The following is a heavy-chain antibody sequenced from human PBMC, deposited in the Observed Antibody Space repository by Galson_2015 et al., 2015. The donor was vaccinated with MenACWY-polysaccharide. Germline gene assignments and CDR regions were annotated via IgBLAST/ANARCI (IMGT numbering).Heavy chain of an antibody. CDR3: AREHCDEVRCYGVPDDF. Sequence: SLRLSCAASGLTFSSSAMSWVRQAPGKGLEWVSEISGRGSNTYYADSVKGRFTISRDNSKNTLYLQLNSLRADDSAVYFCAREHCDEVRCYGVPDDFWGQGTLVTVSS. D-gene: IGHD3-16*01. CDR2: ISGRGSNT. V-gene: IGHV3-23*01. J-gene: IGHJ4*02. CDR1: GLTFSSSA.